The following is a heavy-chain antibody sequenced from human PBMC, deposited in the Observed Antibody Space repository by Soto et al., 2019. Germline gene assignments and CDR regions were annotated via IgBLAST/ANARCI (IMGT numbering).Heavy chain of an antibody. Sequence: QVQLQESGPGLVKPSQTLSLTCTVSGGSISSASYYWSWIRQHPGKGLEWIGYIYYSGSTYYNPYLKRRVTISVDKSKNQFSLKLSSVTAADTAVYYCARYCSGTYYPTTFDYWGQGTLVTVSS. J-gene: IGHJ4*02. CDR2: IYYSGST. D-gene: IGHD3-10*01. CDR1: GGSISSASYY. V-gene: IGHV4-31*03. CDR3: ARYCSGTYYPTTFDY.